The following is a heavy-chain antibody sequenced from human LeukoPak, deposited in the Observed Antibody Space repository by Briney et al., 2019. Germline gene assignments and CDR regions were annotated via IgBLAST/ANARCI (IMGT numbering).Heavy chain of an antibody. CDR3: TRDRIGLWWFN. CDR2: IRSKTYGGTT. Sequence: GRSLRLSCTASGSTSGDDALNWFRQAPGKGLEWVGFIRSKTYGGTTEYAASVKGRFTISRDESKSTAYLQMNSLKTEDTAVYYCTRDRIGLWWFNWGQGTLVTVSS. V-gene: IGHV3-49*03. J-gene: IGHJ4*02. D-gene: IGHD2-21*01. CDR1: GSTSGDDA.